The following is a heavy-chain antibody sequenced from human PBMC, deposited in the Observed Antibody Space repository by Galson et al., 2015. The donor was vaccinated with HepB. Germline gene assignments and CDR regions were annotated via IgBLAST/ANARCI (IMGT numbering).Heavy chain of an antibody. V-gene: IGHV1-3*01. Sequence: SVKVSCKASGYTFTSYAMHWVRQAPGQRLEWMGWINAGNGNTKYSQKFQGRVTITRDTSASTAYMELSSLRSEDTAVYYCAPVRSSSSWPYNWFDPWGQGTLVTVSS. CDR1: GYTFTSYA. CDR2: INAGNGNT. CDR3: APVRSSSSWPYNWFDP. J-gene: IGHJ5*02. D-gene: IGHD6-13*01.